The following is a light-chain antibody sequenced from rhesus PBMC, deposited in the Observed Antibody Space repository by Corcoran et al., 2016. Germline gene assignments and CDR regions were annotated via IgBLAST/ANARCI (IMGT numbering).Light chain of an antibody. CDR3: QETRDFFA. V-gene: IGKV3-31*02. J-gene: IGKJ3*01. Sequence: EIVMTQAPTTLSLSPGESATLSCRASQSVSSYLVWYQKKPGQPPRLLIDGASSRATGIPDRFSGSGSGTDFSLTFSSLEPEDFAVYYCQETRDFFAFGPWTTLNIK. CDR1: QSVSSY. CDR2: GAS.